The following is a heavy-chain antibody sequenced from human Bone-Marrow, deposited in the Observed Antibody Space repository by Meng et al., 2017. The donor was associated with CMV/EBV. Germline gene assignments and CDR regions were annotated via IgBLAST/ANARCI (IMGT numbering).Heavy chain of an antibody. J-gene: IGHJ4*02. V-gene: IGHV4-4*02. CDR3: ARDLGTAGRPADS. Sequence: CAVSGGSISSNNWWSWVRQSPEKGLEWIGEIYHSGTTNYNPSLKSRVTISVDKLQNQLSLRLSSVTAADTAVYYCARDLGTAGRPADSWGQGTPVTVSS. D-gene: IGHD6-6*01. CDR2: IYHSGTT. CDR1: GGSISSNNW.